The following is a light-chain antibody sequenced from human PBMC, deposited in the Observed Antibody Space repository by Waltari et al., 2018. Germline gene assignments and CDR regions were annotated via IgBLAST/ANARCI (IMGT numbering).Light chain of an antibody. CDR1: QNGSSSN. CDR3: QQYSSSPPIT. J-gene: IGKJ4*01. V-gene: IGKV3-20*01. Sequence: IMVMQSPPAPLSSPGEGAALPSSSLQNGSSSNLAWYQQKPGQAPRLLIHGATSRATGISARFSGSGSGTDFTLTISRLQSEDFAVYYCQQYSSSPPITFGRGTRVEIK. CDR2: GAT.